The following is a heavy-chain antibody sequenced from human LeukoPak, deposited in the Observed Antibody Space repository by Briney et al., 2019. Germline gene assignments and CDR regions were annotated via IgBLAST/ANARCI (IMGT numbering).Heavy chain of an antibody. CDR1: GFTFSSNA. D-gene: IGHD1-26*01. CDR3: AKHLVGARTFEY. CDR2: ISASGGNT. J-gene: IGHJ4*02. Sequence: GGSLRLSCAASGFTFSSNAMSWVRQAPGKGLEWVTVISASGGNTYYADSVKGRFTISGDNSKNTLYLQLNSLRAEDTAEYYCAKHLVGARTFEYWGQGTLVTVSS. V-gene: IGHV3-23*01.